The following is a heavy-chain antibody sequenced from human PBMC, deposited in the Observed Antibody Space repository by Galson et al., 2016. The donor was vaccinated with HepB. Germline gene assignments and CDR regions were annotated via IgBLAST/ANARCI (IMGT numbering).Heavy chain of an antibody. D-gene: IGHD1-7*01. CDR2: IYSGGST. J-gene: IGHJ5*02. Sequence: SLRLSCAASGFTVSNNYMTWVRQAPGKGLEWVSTIYSGGSTFYTDSVQGRFTIYRHNSKNTLYPQMDTLRPEDTAVYYCARDPGISGTTWGQGILVTVPS. CDR3: ARDPGISGTT. CDR1: GFTVSNNY. V-gene: IGHV3-53*04.